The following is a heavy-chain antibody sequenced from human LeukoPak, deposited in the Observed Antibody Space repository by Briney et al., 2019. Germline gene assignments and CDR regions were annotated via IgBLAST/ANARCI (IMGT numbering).Heavy chain of an antibody. CDR3: ARDRSSGYYGSSDY. CDR2: LSSSSSTI. V-gene: IGHV3-48*02. D-gene: IGHD3-22*01. J-gene: IGHJ4*02. Sequence: GGSLSLSCAASGLPLSSYSMTWARQAPGRGLEWVSYLSSSSSTIYYADSVKGRFSIYRDNAKNSLYLQMDSLRDEDTAVYYCARDRSSGYYGSSDYWGQGTLVTVSS. CDR1: GLPLSSYS.